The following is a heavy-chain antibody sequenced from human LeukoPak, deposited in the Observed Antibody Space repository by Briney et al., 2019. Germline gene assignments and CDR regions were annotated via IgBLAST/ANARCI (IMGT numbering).Heavy chain of an antibody. J-gene: IGHJ3*02. CDR2: VTANGGT. D-gene: IGHD1-14*01. V-gene: IGHV3-43*02. Sequence: GGSLRLSCAASGFTFDDYAMHWVRQAPGKGPEWVSYVTANGGTYYADSVKGRFVISRDNSKKSLYLQMNILRPEDTALYYCAKILNPHAFDIWGQGTMVTVSS. CDR3: AKILNPHAFDI. CDR1: GFTFDDYA.